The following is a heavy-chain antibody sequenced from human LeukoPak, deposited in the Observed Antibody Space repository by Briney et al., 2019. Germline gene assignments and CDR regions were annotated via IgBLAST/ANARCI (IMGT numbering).Heavy chain of an antibody. J-gene: IGHJ4*02. CDR2: ISANADRT. CDR3: AKEYHDSRGYSADY. V-gene: IGHV3-23*01. D-gene: IGHD3-22*01. CDR1: VFCFSNNS. Sequence: GGCMRLSCAASVFCFSNNSMGWVRHAPWKGLEWVSGISANADRTYYTDSVKGRFTISRDNSKNTLYLQMNSLRAEDTAVFYCAKEYHDSRGYSADYWGQGTLVTVSS.